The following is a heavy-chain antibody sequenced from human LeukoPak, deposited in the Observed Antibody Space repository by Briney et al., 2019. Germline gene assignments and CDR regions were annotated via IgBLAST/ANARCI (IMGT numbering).Heavy chain of an antibody. Sequence: KPGGSLRLSCAASGFTFSDYYMSWIRQAPGKGLEWVSYISSSGSTIYYADSVKGRFTISRDNAKNSLYLQMNSLRAEDTAVYYCARDLSVGATYYYYYGTDVWGQGTTVTVSS. D-gene: IGHD1-26*01. J-gene: IGHJ6*02. CDR3: ARDLSVGATYYYYYGTDV. V-gene: IGHV3-11*01. CDR1: GFTFSDYY. CDR2: ISSSGSTI.